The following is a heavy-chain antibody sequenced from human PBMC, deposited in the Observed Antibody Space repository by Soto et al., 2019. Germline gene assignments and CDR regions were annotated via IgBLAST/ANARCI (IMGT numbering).Heavy chain of an antibody. J-gene: IGHJ5*02. Sequence: SETLSLTCTVSGDSIRSSTYQWGWIRQPPGRGLEWIGSAYYSESTYYNPSLKSRVTIPVDTSKNQFSLKVNSVTAADTAIYFCARAERFPRSWFDPWGQGTQVTSPQ. CDR2: AYYSEST. V-gene: IGHV4-39*01. CDR3: ARAERFPRSWFDP. CDR1: GDSIRSSTYQ. D-gene: IGHD3-10*01.